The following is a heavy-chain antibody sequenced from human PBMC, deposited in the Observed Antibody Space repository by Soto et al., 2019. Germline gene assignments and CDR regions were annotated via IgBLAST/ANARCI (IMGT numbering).Heavy chain of an antibody. Sequence: ASVKVSFKASGYTFITYAMHWLRQAPGQRLEWMGWINAGNGDTKFSQKFQGRVTITRDTSATTAYMQLSSLRSEDTAVYYCARGSSSWPYYYGMDVWGQGTAVTVSS. CDR2: INAGNGDT. V-gene: IGHV1-3*01. CDR1: GYTFITYA. CDR3: ARGSSSWPYYYGMDV. J-gene: IGHJ6*02. D-gene: IGHD6-13*01.